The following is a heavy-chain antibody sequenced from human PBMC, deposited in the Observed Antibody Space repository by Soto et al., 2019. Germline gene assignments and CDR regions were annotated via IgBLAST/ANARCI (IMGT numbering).Heavy chain of an antibody. Sequence: EVQLVESGGGLVKPGGSLRLSCAASGFTFSSYSMNWVRQAPGKGLEWVSSISSSSSYIYYADSVKGRFTISRDNAKNSLYLLMNSLRAEDTAVYYCARAPVLRYFDWLLLNANDYWGQGTLVTVSS. CDR1: GFTFSSYS. CDR3: ARAPVLRYFDWLLLNANDY. CDR2: ISSSSSYI. J-gene: IGHJ4*02. V-gene: IGHV3-21*01. D-gene: IGHD3-9*01.